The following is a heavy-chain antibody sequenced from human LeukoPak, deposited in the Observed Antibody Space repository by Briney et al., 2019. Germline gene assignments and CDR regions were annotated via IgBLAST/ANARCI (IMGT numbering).Heavy chain of an antibody. CDR3: ARYGDYLDYYYMDV. Sequence: GGSLRLSCAASGFTVSSNHMSWVRQAPGKGLEWVSVIYSGGTTYYADSVKGRFTISRDNSKNTLYLQMNSLRAEGTAVYYCARYGDYLDYYYMDVWGKGTTVTVSS. CDR2: IYSGGTT. V-gene: IGHV3-53*01. CDR1: GFTVSSNH. D-gene: IGHD4-17*01. J-gene: IGHJ6*03.